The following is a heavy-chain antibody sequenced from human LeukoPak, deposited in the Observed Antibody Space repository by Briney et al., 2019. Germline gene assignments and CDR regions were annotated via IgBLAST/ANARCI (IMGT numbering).Heavy chain of an antibody. Sequence: SETLSLTCTVSGGSISSSSYYWGWIRQPPGKGLEWIGEINHRGSTNYNPSLKSRVTISVDTSKNQFSLKLSSVTAADTAVYYCASLRGYSYGYWDYWGQGTLVTVSS. J-gene: IGHJ4*02. V-gene: IGHV4-39*07. CDR1: GGSISSSSYY. D-gene: IGHD5-18*01. CDR2: INHRGST. CDR3: ASLRGYSYGYWDY.